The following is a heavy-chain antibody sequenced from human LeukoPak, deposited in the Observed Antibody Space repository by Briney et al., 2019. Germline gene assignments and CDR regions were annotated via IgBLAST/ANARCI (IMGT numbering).Heavy chain of an antibody. J-gene: IGHJ5*02. CDR1: GFTFTDYT. V-gene: IGHV3-21*04. CDR2: ISSSTDYK. Sequence: GGSLRLSCAASGFTFTDYTMNWVRQAPGKGLEWVSSISSSTDYKYYADSVKGRFTISRDNARNSLYLQMNSLRAEDTAVYYCARDGGHQLLIGNWFDPWGQGTLVTVSS. D-gene: IGHD2-2*01. CDR3: ARDGGHQLLIGNWFDP.